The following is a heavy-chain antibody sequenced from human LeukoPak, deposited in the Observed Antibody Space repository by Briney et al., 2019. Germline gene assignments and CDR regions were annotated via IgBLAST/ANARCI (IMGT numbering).Heavy chain of an antibody. Sequence: GGSLRLSCAASGFTFSSYWMHWVRQAPGKGLVWVSRINSDGSSTSYADSVKGRFTISRDNAKNTLYLQMSSLRAEDTAVYYCARKVAAAGTTFDPWGQGTLVTVSS. CDR1: GFTFSSYW. V-gene: IGHV3-74*01. J-gene: IGHJ5*02. CDR3: ARKVAAAGTTFDP. D-gene: IGHD6-13*01. CDR2: INSDGSST.